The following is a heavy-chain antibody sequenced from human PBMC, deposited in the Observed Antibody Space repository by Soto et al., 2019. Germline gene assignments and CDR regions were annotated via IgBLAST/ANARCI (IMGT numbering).Heavy chain of an antibody. Sequence: PGESRKISCQTSGYTFTNYWIGWVRQMPGGGLEWLGLIFPRDFDVRYSPSFEGQVTISADRSTATAFLRWRSLEASDSALYFCARLVSLLQPIDSWGQGTPVTVSS. V-gene: IGHV5-51*01. CDR3: ARLVSLLQPIDS. CDR2: IFPRDFDV. D-gene: IGHD4-4*01. J-gene: IGHJ5*01. CDR1: GYTFTNYW.